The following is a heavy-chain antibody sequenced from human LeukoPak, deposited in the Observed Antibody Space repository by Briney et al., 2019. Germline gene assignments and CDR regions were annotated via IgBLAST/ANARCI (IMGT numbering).Heavy chain of an antibody. D-gene: IGHD5-24*01. J-gene: IGHJ4*02. CDR1: GYTLTELS. CDR3: ARVGPHRKMATTRYHFDY. V-gene: IGHV1-69*05. CDR2: IIPIFGTA. Sequence: ASVKVSCKVSGYTLTELSMHWVRQAPGQGLEWMGGIIPIFGTANYAQKLQGRVTMTTDASTSTAYMELRSLRSDDTAVYYCARVGPHRKMATTRYHFDYWAQGTLVTVSS.